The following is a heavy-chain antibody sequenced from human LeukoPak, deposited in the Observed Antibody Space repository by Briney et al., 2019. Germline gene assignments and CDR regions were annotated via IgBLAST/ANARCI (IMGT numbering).Heavy chain of an antibody. V-gene: IGHV3-48*03. CDR2: ISSSGSTI. J-gene: IGHJ4*02. Sequence: PGGSLRLSCAASGFTFSSYEMNWVRQAPGKGLEWVSYISSSGSTIYYADSVKGRFTISRDNAKNSLYLQMNSLRAEDTAVYYCASGAGGMPYYFDYWGQGTLVTVSS. D-gene: IGHD3-10*01. CDR1: GFTFSSYE. CDR3: ASGAGGMPYYFDY.